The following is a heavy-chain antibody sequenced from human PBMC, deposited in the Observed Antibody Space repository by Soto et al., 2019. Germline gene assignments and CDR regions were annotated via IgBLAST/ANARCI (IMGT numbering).Heavy chain of an antibody. D-gene: IGHD3-9*01. CDR1: GFTFSSYA. CDR2: ISSNGGST. Sequence: GESLKISCAASGFTFSSYAMHWVRQAPGKGLEYVSAISSNGGSTYYANSVKGRFTISRDNSKNTLYLQMGSLRAEDMAVYYCARGGTHYDWLLSRLGAFDIWGQGTMVTVSS. V-gene: IGHV3-64*01. CDR3: ARGGTHYDWLLSRLGAFDI. J-gene: IGHJ3*02.